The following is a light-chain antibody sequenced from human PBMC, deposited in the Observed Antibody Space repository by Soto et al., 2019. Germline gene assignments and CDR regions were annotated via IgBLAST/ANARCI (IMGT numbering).Light chain of an antibody. CDR3: CSYTSSSTLGV. Sequence: QSVLTQPASVSGSPGQSITISCTGTSTDIGRYNYVSWYQLHPGKAPKLIIYDVTTRPSGISNRFSGSKSGNTASLTISGLQAEDEADYYCCSYTSSSTLGVFGGGTKVTVL. CDR2: DVT. J-gene: IGLJ3*02. V-gene: IGLV2-14*03. CDR1: STDIGRYNY.